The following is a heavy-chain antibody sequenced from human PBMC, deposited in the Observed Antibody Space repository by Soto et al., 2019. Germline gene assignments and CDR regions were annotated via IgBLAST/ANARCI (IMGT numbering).Heavy chain of an antibody. CDR2: IIPNSGGT. Sequence: QVQLVQSGAEVKKPGASVKVSCKTSGYTFTGYYIHWVRQAPGQGLEWLGWIIPNSGGTNYAQKFQGRVTMTKDTSNSTAYMELYRLTSDDTAVYYCARARYCSGGTCFGNWFDPWGQGTLVTVSS. V-gene: IGHV1-2*02. J-gene: IGHJ5*02. CDR1: GYTFTGYY. CDR3: ARARYCSGGTCFGNWFDP. D-gene: IGHD2-15*01.